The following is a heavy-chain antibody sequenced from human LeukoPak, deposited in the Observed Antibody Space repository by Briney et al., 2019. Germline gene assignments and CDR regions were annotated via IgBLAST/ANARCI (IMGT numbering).Heavy chain of an antibody. D-gene: IGHD3-22*01. CDR1: GVSISSYY. CDR2: IYYSGST. CDR3: ARGRSSGYYYYYYYMDV. V-gene: IGHV4-59*01. J-gene: IGHJ6*03. Sequence: SETLSLTCTVSGVSISSYYWSWIRQPPGKGLEWIGYIYYSGSTNYNPSLKSRVTISVDTSKNQFSPKLSSVTAADTAVYYCARGRSSGYYYYYYYMDVWGKGTTVTVSS.